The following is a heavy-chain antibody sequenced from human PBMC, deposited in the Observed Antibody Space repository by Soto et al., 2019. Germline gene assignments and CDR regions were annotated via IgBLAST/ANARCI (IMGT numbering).Heavy chain of an antibody. Sequence: SVKVSCKASGGTFSSYAISWVRQAPGQGLEWMGGLIPIFGTADYAQKFQGRVTITADESTSTAYMELSSLRSEDTAVYYCASHYDSSGYYYRGLDYWGQGTLVAVSS. V-gene: IGHV1-69*13. CDR3: ASHYDSSGYYYRGLDY. J-gene: IGHJ4*02. D-gene: IGHD3-22*01. CDR2: LIPIFGTA. CDR1: GGTFSSYA.